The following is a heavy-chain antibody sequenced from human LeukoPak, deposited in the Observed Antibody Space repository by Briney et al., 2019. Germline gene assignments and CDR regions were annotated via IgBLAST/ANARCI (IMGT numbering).Heavy chain of an antibody. CDR2: IKSDGNIA. CDR1: GFTFSNYW. Sequence: GGSLRLSCAASGFTFSNYWMYWVRQAPGKGLVWVSQIKSDGNIANYADSVKGRFTISRDNAKNTLFLQMNSLRAEDTAVYYCGRSGDFWSGSGVAYWGQGTLVTVSS. J-gene: IGHJ4*02. V-gene: IGHV3-74*01. CDR3: GRSGDFWSGSGVAY. D-gene: IGHD3-3*01.